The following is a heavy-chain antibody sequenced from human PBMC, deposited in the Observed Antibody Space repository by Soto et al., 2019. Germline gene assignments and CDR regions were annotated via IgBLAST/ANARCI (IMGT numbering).Heavy chain of an antibody. V-gene: IGHV4-4*07. J-gene: IGHJ5*02. CDR1: GGSISKFY. Sequence: PSETMSLTCNVSGGSISKFYCSWIRKTAGKGLEWMGRVYATGTTDYNPSLRSRVAMSVDISRKTFSLRLTSVTAADTGMYYCVRDGSKTLRDWFDPWGQGKLVTVSS. D-gene: IGHD3-10*01. CDR3: VRDGSKTLRDWFDP. CDR2: VYATGTT.